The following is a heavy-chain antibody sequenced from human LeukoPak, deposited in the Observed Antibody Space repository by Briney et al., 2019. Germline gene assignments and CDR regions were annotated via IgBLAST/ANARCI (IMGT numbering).Heavy chain of an antibody. CDR1: GYTFTRYY. Sequence: ASVKVSCKASGYTFTRYYMNWVRQAPGQGLEWMGIINPSGGSTNYAQKFQGRVTMTRDTSTSTIYMEVSSLRSEDTAVYYCARGWGPFDPWGQGTLVTVSS. CDR2: INPSGGST. D-gene: IGHD3-16*01. J-gene: IGHJ5*02. V-gene: IGHV1-46*01. CDR3: ARGWGPFDP.